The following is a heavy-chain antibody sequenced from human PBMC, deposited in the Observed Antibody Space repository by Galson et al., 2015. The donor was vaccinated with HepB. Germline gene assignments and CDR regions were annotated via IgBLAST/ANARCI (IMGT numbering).Heavy chain of an antibody. J-gene: IGHJ6*02. D-gene: IGHD5-24*01. CDR1: GFTFRTYA. CDR2: VSGDGYSK. CDR3: AKDLGEMALYNGMDV. V-gene: IGHV3-23*01. Sequence: SLRLSCAASGFTFRTYAMSWVRQAPGKGLEWVSGVSGDGYSKYYADSVRGRFTISRDNSQNTLSLQMNSLRGEDTALYYCAKDLGEMALYNGMDVWGQGTTVTVSS.